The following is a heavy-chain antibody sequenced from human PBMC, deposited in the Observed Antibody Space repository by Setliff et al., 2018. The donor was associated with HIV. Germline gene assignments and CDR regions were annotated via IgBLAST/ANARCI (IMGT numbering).Heavy chain of an antibody. V-gene: IGHV3-30*18. CDR2: ISHDGSNK. Sequence: GGSLRLSCAASGFTFSSYGMHWVRQAPGKGLEWVAVISHDGSNKYYADSVKGRSTISRDNSKNTLYLQLNGLRAEDTAVYYCAKAKHPITMIYYFDYWGQGTLVTVSS. J-gene: IGHJ4*02. CDR3: AKAKHPITMIYYFDY. CDR1: GFTFSSYG. D-gene: IGHD3-22*01.